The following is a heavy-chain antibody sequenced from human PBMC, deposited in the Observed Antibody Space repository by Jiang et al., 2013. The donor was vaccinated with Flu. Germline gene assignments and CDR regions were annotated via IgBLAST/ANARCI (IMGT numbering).Heavy chain of an antibody. Sequence: PGESLRISCKGSGYSFISYWITWVRQMPGKGLEWMGRIDPRDSYTSYSPSFQGHVTISADKSISTAYLQWSSLKASDTAVYYCARLRDGYTPDYWGQGTLVTVSS. J-gene: IGHJ4*02. CDR2: IDPRDSYT. CDR3: ARLRDGYTPDY. CDR1: GYSFISYW. D-gene: IGHD5-24*01. V-gene: IGHV5-10-1*01.